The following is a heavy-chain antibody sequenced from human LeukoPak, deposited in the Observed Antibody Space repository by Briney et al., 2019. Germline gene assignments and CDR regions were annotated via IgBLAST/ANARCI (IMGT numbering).Heavy chain of an antibody. D-gene: IGHD5-18*01. J-gene: IGHJ4*02. CDR2: ISSSSSYI. CDR1: GFTFSSYS. Sequence: TGGSLRLSRAASGFTFSSYSMNWVRQAPGKGLEWVSSISSSSSYIYYADSVKGRFTISRDDAKNSLYLQMNSLRAEDTAVYYCARAAANNEFDYWGQGTLVTVSS. V-gene: IGHV3-21*01. CDR3: ARAAANNEFDY.